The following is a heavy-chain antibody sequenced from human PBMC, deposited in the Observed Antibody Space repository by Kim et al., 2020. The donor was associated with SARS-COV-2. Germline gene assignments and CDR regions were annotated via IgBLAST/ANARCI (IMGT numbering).Heavy chain of an antibody. CDR3: ARWLMDSEQLANFDY. J-gene: IGHJ4*02. Sequence: GESLKISCKGSGYSFTSYWISWVRQMPGKGLEWMGRIDPSDSYTNYSPSFQGHVTISADKSISTAYLQWSSLKASDTAMYYCARWLMDSEQLANFDYWGQGTLVTISS. CDR2: IDPSDSYT. D-gene: IGHD6-13*01. V-gene: IGHV5-10-1*01. CDR1: GYSFTSYW.